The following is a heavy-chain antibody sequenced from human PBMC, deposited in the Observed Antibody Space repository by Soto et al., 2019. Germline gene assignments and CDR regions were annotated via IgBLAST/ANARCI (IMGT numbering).Heavy chain of an antibody. CDR1: GGTFSSYA. V-gene: IGHV1-69*13. J-gene: IGHJ4*02. CDR3: ASDQGRIAAAGTDY. CDR2: IIPIFGTA. Sequence: ASVKVSCKASGGTFSSYAISWVPQAPGQGLEWMGGIIPIFGTANYAQKFQGRVTITADESTSTAYMELSSLRSEDTAVYYCASDQGRIAAAGTDYWGQGTLVTVSS. D-gene: IGHD6-13*01.